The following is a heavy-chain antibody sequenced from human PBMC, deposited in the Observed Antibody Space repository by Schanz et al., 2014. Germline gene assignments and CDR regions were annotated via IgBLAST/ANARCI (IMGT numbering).Heavy chain of an antibody. D-gene: IGHD2-2*01. CDR1: GFTFSDYY. J-gene: IGHJ4*02. CDR3: ERFQSPHQPFDY. V-gene: IGHV3-11*04. Sequence: VQLVEFGGGLVRPGGSLRLSCLASGFTFSDYYMSWIRQAPGKGLEWVSDISDSGDSTHYADSVKGRFTISRDNAKNSLYLQMNSLRAEDTAVYYCERFQSPHQPFDYWGQGTLVTVSS. CDR2: ISDSGDST.